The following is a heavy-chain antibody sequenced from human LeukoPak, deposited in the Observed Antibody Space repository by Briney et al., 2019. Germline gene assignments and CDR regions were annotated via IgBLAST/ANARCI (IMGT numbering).Heavy chain of an antibody. CDR2: ISYDGSNK. Sequence: GGSLRLSCAASGFTFSSYGMHWVRQAPGKGLEWVAVISYDGSNKYYADSVKGRFTISRDNSKNTLYLQMNSPRAEDTAVYYCAKDRTVTTLYYFDYWGQGTLVTVSS. CDR3: AKDRTVTTLYYFDY. D-gene: IGHD4-4*01. V-gene: IGHV3-30*18. CDR1: GFTFSSYG. J-gene: IGHJ4*02.